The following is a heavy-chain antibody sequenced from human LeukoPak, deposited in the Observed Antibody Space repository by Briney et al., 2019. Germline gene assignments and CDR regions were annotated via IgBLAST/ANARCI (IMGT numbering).Heavy chain of an antibody. Sequence: GGSLRLSCAASGFTLSSYWMAWVRQAPGKGLEWVANIKQDGSEKYYVDSVKGRFTISRDNAENSLYLQMNSLRVEDTAPYYCARGFRGANWFDPWGQGTLVTVSS. CDR1: GFTLSSYW. D-gene: IGHD3-10*01. CDR2: IKQDGSEK. J-gene: IGHJ5*02. CDR3: ARGFRGANWFDP. V-gene: IGHV3-7*05.